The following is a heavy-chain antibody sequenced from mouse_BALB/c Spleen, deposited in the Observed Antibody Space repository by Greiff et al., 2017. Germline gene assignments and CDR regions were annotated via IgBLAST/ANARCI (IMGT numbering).Heavy chain of an antibody. D-gene: IGHD2-12*01. Sequence: EVQVVESGGGLVKPGGSLKLSCAASGFTFSSYAMSWVRQTPEKRLEWVATISSGGSYTYYPDSVKGRFTISRDNAKNTLYLQMSSLRSEDTAMYYCARHYDDYFDYWGQGTTLTVSS. CDR1: GFTFSSYA. CDR3: ARHYDDYFDY. V-gene: IGHV5-9-3*01. CDR2: ISSGGSYT. J-gene: IGHJ2*01.